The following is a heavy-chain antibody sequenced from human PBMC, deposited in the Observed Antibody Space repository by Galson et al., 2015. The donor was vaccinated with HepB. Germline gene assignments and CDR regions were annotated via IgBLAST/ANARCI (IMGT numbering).Heavy chain of an antibody. V-gene: IGHV1-69*06. J-gene: IGHJ4*02. CDR3: ARGVAIDSSGYTVGPIDY. Sequence: SVKVSCKASGGTFSSYAISWVRQAPGQGLEWMGGIIPIFGTANYAQKFQGRVTITADKSTSTAYMELSSLRSEDTAVYYCARGVAIDSSGYTVGPIDYWGQGTLVTVSS. CDR2: IIPIFGTA. CDR1: GGTFSSYA. D-gene: IGHD3-22*01.